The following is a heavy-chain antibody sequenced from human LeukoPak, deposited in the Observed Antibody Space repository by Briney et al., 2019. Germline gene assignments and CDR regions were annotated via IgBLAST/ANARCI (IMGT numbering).Heavy chain of an antibody. D-gene: IGHD6-19*01. CDR1: GFTVSSNY. CDR2: IYSGGGT. J-gene: IGHJ6*02. Sequence: GGSLRLSCAASGFTVSSNYMSWVRQAPGKGLEWVSVIYSGGGTYYADSVKGRFTISRDNSKNTLYLQMNSLRAEDTAVYYCARVSSGSNPYYYCGMDVWGQGTTVTVSS. V-gene: IGHV3-66*01. CDR3: ARVSSGSNPYYYCGMDV.